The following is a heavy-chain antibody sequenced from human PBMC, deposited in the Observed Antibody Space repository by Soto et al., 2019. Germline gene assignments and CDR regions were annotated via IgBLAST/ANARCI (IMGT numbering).Heavy chain of an antibody. J-gene: IGHJ4*02. CDR2: INPSGRTT. D-gene: IGHD4-17*01. CDR1: GFTFSKYY. V-gene: IGHV1-46*01. CDR3: ARDLDVTTVTTSFDS. Sequence: ASVKVSCKPSGFTFSKYYMHWLRQVPGQGLEWVGVINPSGRTTSYAQKFLGRVTVTRDASTATVYLELNSLRSGDTAVYYCARDLDVTTVTTSFDSWGQGTLVTVSS.